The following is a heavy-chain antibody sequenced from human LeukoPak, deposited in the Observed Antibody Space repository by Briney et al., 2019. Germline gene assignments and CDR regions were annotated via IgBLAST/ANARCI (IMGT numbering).Heavy chain of an antibody. CDR3: ARTLLGIDYGSGSYDFDY. V-gene: IGHV4-61*02. D-gene: IGHD3-10*01. CDR1: GGSISSGSYH. J-gene: IGHJ4*02. Sequence: PSETLSLTCTVSGGSISSGSYHWSWIRQPAGKGLEWIGRIYTSGSTNYNPSLKSRVTISVDTSKNQFPLKLSSVTAADTAVYYCARTLLGIDYGSGSYDFDYWGQGTLVTVSS. CDR2: IYTSGST.